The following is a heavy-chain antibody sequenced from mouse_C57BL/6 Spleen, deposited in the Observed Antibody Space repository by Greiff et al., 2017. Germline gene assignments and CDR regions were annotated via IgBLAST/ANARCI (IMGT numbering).Heavy chain of an antibody. CDR2: ISDGGSYT. J-gene: IGHJ4*01. D-gene: IGHD2-5*01. CDR3: AREGAYYSNGYAMDY. V-gene: IGHV5-4*01. Sequence: DVMLVESGGGLVKPGGSLKLSCAASGFTFSSYAMSWVRQTPEKRLEWVATISDGGSYTYYPDNVKGRFTISRDNAKNNLYLQMSHLKSEDTAMYYCAREGAYYSNGYAMDYWGQGTSVTVSS. CDR1: GFTFSSYA.